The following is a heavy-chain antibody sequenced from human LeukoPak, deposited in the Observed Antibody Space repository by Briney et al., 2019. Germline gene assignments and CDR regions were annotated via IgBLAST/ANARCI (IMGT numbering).Heavy chain of an antibody. V-gene: IGHV4-38-2*02. CDR1: GDSMSTSYY. Sequence: SETLSLTCSVSGDSMSTSYYWAWVRRSPGKGLEWIGSIYHSGATDYNPSLKSRLTMSVDTSKNQFSLKLTSVTAADTAVYHCPRGGELLRDFDYWGQGTLVTVSS. CDR2: IYHSGAT. D-gene: IGHD1-26*01. CDR3: PRGGELLRDFDY. J-gene: IGHJ4*02.